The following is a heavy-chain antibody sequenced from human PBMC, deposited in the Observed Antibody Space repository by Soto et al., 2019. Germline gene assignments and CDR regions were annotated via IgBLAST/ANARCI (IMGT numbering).Heavy chain of an antibody. CDR1: GGSIYTGVFY. CDR2: IYYTGIT. V-gene: IGHV4-31*03. Sequence: PSETLSLTCTVSGGSIYTGVFYWSWIRQLPGKGLEWLGYIYYTGITQYTPSLKSRLSISTDTSDNQFSLRLNSVTAADTAVYYCATSLVTSRARVDYWGQGTPVPSPQ. J-gene: IGHJ4*02. CDR3: ATSLVTSRARVDY. D-gene: IGHD1-26*01.